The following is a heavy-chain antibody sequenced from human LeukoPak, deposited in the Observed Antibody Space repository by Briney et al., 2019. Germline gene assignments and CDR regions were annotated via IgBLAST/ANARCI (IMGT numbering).Heavy chain of an antibody. V-gene: IGHV3-48*01. CDR2: ISRGGSSI. D-gene: IGHD6-19*01. CDR3: ARDDSTGWYSLD. J-gene: IGHJ4*02. Sequence: GGSLRLSCAASGFIFSDFPMNWVRQAPGMGLEWISYISRGGSSIYYAASVRGRFTISRDNAKSSLYLQMNSLRAEDTAVYYCARDDSTGWYSLDRGLGTLVTVSS. CDR1: GFIFSDFP.